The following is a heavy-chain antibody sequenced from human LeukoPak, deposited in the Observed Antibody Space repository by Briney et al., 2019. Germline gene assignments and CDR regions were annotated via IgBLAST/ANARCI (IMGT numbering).Heavy chain of an antibody. J-gene: IGHJ6*02. CDR3: ASSSYYYDSSGYYFSGMDV. D-gene: IGHD3-22*01. V-gene: IGHV1-69*13. CDR2: IIPIFGTA. CDR1: GGTFSSYA. Sequence: GASVKVSCKASGGTFSSYAISWVRQTPGQGLEWMGGIIPIFGTANYAQKFQGRVTITADESTSTAYMELSSLRSEDTAVYYCASSSYYYDSSGYYFSGMDVWGQGTTVTVSS.